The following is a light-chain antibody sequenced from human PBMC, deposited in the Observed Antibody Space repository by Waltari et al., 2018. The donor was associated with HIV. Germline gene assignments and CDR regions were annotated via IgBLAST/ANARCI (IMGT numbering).Light chain of an antibody. CDR3: QQYYTLPLT. J-gene: IGKJ4*01. CDR1: QSVLFTSNDKNY. V-gene: IGKV4-1*01. CDR2: WAS. Sequence: DINLTQSPDSLTVSLGDRATINFKSSQSVLFTSNDKNYLAWYQQKPGQPPKLLLYWASTQEFGVPDRFSGSGSGTEFTLTIDSLQAEDVAVYYCQQYYTLPLTFGGGTKVEIK.